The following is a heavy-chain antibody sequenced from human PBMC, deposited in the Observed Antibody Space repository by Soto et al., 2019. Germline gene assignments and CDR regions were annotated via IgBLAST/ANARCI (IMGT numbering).Heavy chain of an antibody. J-gene: IGHJ4*02. Sequence: QVQLQESGPGLVKPSETLSLTCTVSGGSISSYYWIWIRQPPGKGLEWIGFIYHSGSTNYSPSLKSRVTISVDTSKNQFSLKLSSVTAADTAVYYCARRRSGPTFFDYWGQGTLVTVSS. D-gene: IGHD3-10*01. CDR3: ARRRSGPTFFDY. CDR2: IYHSGST. CDR1: GGSISSYY. V-gene: IGHV4-59*08.